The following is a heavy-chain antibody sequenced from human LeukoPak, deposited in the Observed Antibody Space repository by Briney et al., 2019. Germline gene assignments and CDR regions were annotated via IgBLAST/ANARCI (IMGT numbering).Heavy chain of an antibody. CDR2: ISSSGSTI. J-gene: IGHJ6*04. D-gene: IGHD3-10*02. Sequence: PGGSLRLSCGASGFMFNTHDMNWVRQAPGKGLEWVSYISSSGSTIYYADSVKGRFTISRDNAKNSLYLQMNSLRAEDTAVYYCAELGITMIGGVWGKGTTVTISS. CDR1: GFMFNTHD. V-gene: IGHV3-48*03. CDR3: AELGITMIGGV.